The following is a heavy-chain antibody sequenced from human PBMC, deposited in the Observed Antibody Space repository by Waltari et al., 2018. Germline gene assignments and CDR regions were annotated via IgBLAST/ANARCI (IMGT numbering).Heavy chain of an antibody. V-gene: IGHV4-34*01. Sequence: QVQLQQWGAGLLKPSETLSLTCAVYGGSFSNYYWTWIRQSPGKGLEVNGEITHSGSTYYNPSLKSRVTILVDSSANQFSLRLSSVTAADTAIYYCARGIPVRIFDDWGQGTLVTVSS. D-gene: IGHD2-21*01. J-gene: IGHJ4*02. CDR2: ITHSGST. CDR1: GGSFSNYY. CDR3: ARGIPVRIFDD.